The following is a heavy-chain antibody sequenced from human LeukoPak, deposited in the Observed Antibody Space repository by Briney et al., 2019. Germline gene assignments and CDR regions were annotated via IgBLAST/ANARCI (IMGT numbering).Heavy chain of an antibody. D-gene: IGHD3-3*01. V-gene: IGHV2-5*02. Sequence: SGPTLVKPTQTLTLTCTFSGLSRSASRMAVAWFRQPPGKALEWLAINYWDDDKHYTPSLKNSLTITKDTFKNQVVLTMTNMDPVDTATYYCAHRREGLWLPFDYWGQGTLVTVSS. CDR1: GLSRSASRMA. J-gene: IGHJ4*02. CDR2: NYWDDDK. CDR3: AHRREGLWLPFDY.